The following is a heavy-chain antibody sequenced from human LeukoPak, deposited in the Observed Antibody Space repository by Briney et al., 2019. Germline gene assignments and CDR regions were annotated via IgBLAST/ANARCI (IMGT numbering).Heavy chain of an antibody. CDR1: GFTFSNYA. CDR3: ARDWGRRYSSGWYGDFDY. D-gene: IGHD6-19*01. Sequence: GGSLRLSCAVSGFTFSNYAMHWVRQAPGKGLEWVPVISYDGSDKYYADSVKGRFTISRDNSKNTLYLQMNSLRPEDTAVYYCARDWGRRYSSGWYGDFDYWGQGTLVTVSS. V-gene: IGHV3-30-3*01. CDR2: ISYDGSDK. J-gene: IGHJ4*02.